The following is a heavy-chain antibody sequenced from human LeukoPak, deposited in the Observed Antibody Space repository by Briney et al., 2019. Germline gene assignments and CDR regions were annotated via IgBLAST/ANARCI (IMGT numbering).Heavy chain of an antibody. CDR1: GYTFTDYY. CDR2: INPNNGGT. Sequence: ASVKVSCKASGYTFTDYYIHWVRQAPGQGLEWMGWINPNNGGTNYAQKFQGRVTMTRDTSISTAYMELSRLRSDDTAVYYCARDLVWPKSYYFDYWGQGTLVTVSS. V-gene: IGHV1-2*02. J-gene: IGHJ4*02. D-gene: IGHD3-16*01. CDR3: ARDLVWPKSYYFDY.